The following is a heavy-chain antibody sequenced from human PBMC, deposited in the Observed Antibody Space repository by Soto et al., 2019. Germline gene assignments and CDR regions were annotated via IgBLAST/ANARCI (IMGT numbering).Heavy chain of an antibody. CDR1: GYTFTSYG. D-gene: IGHD5-12*01. V-gene: IGHV1-18*01. CDR3: AREILWSVRGYDHYYYMDV. J-gene: IGHJ6*03. Sequence: ASVKVSCKASGYTFTSYGISWVRQAPGQGLEWMGWISAYNGNTNYAQKLQGRVTMTTDTSTSTAYMELRSLRSDDTAMYYCAREILWSVRGYDHYYYMDVWGKGTTVTVSS. CDR2: ISAYNGNT.